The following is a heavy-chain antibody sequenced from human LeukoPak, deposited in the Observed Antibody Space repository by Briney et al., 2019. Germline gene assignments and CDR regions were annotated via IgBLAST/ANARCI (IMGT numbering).Heavy chain of an antibody. D-gene: IGHD2-2*02. Sequence: ASVTVSCKASGYAFTNYYMHWVRQAPGQGLEWMAIINPSDGGTYYAQKFQDRVFMTRDTSTKTVYMELSSLRSEDTAVYYCARVHCTSTVCYTGWFDPWGQGTLVTVSS. CDR1: GYAFTNYY. V-gene: IGHV1-46*01. CDR3: ARVHCTSTVCYTGWFDP. J-gene: IGHJ5*02. CDR2: INPSDGGT.